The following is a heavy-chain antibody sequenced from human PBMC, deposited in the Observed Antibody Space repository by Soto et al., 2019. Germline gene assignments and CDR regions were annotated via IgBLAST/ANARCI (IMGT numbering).Heavy chain of an antibody. J-gene: IGHJ6*02. CDR1: GYTFTSYG. Sequence: ASVKVSCKASGYTFTSYGISWVRQAPGQGLEWMGWISAYNGNTNYAQKLQGRVTISADKSINTAYLQWSSLKASDTAMYYCARLSRGWYSDYYYYYGMDVWGQGTTVTVSS. CDR3: ARLSRGWYSDYYYYYGMDV. CDR2: ISAYNGNT. V-gene: IGHV1-18*01. D-gene: IGHD6-19*01.